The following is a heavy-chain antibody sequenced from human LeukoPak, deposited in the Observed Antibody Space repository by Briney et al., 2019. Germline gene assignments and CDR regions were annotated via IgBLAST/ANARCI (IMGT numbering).Heavy chain of an antibody. V-gene: IGHV1-2*06. D-gene: IGHD6-13*01. CDR3: ARVIHLIAAAGGDDAFDI. J-gene: IGHJ3*02. Sequence: ASVKVSCKASGYTFTGYYMHWVRQAPGQGLEWMGRINPNSGGTNYAQKFQGRVTMTRDTSISTAYMELSRLRSDDTAVYYCARVIHLIAAAGGDDAFDIWGQGTMVTVSS. CDR1: GYTFTGYY. CDR2: INPNSGGT.